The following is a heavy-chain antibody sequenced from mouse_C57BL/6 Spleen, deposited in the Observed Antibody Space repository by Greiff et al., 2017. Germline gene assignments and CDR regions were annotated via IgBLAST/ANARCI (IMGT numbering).Heavy chain of an antibody. CDR3: ARFRLPYAMDY. CDR1: GYTFTSYW. CDR2: IDPSDSYT. Sequence: QVQLQQSGAELVKPGASVKLSCKASGYTFTSYWMQWVKQRPGQGLEWIGEIDPSDSYTNYNQKFKGKATLTVDTSSSTAYMQLSSLTSEDSAVYYCARFRLPYAMDYWGQGTSVTVSS. J-gene: IGHJ4*01. D-gene: IGHD6-1*01. V-gene: IGHV1-50*01.